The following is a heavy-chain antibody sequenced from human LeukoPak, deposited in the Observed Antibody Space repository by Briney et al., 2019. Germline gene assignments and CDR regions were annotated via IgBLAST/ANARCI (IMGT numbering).Heavy chain of an antibody. V-gene: IGHV4-38-2*02. CDR1: GYSISSGYY. CDR2: IYHSGST. Sequence: SETLSLTCTVSGYSISSGYYWGWIRQPPGKGLEWIGSIYHSGSTYYNPSLKSRVTISVDTSKNQFSLKLSSVTAADTAVYYCARDQWLIYFDYWGQGTLVTVSS. D-gene: IGHD6-19*01. J-gene: IGHJ4*02. CDR3: ARDQWLIYFDY.